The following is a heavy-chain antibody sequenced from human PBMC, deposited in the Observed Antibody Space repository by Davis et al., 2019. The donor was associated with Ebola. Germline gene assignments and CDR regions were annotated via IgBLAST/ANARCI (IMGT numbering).Heavy chain of an antibody. CDR1: GGSFSGYY. J-gene: IGHJ4*02. V-gene: IGHV4-34*01. CDR2: INHSGST. CDR3: ARDSGGRTFDY. D-gene: IGHD1-26*01. Sequence: SETLSLTCAVYGGSFSGYYWSWIRQPPGKGLEWIGEINHSGSTNYNPSLKSRVTISVDTSKNQFSLKLSSVTAADTAVYYCARDSGGRTFDYWGQGTLVTVSS.